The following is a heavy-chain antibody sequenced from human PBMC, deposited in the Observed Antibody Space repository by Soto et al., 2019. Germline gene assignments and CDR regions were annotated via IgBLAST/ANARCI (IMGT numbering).Heavy chain of an antibody. J-gene: IGHJ4*01. CDR2: IIPIFGTA. CDR1: GGTFSSYA. D-gene: IGHD1-20*01. CDR3: ARGGGVRKGITGNRTFDY. Sequence: SVKVSCKSSGGTFSSYAISWVRQAPGQGLEWMGGIIPIFGTANYAQKFQGRVTITADKSTSTAYMELSSLRSEDTAVYYCARGGGVRKGITGNRTFDYWGHGNLVTVSS. V-gene: IGHV1-69*06.